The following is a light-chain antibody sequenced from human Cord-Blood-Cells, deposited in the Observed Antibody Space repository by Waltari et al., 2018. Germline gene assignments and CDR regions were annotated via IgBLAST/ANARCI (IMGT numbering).Light chain of an antibody. CDR3: QQYYSTPYT. Sequence: DIVMTQSLASLAVSLGDWAPIHCKSSQSVLYSSNNKNYLAWYQQKPGQPPKLLIYWASTRESGVPDRFSGSGSGTDFTLTISSLQAEDVSVYYCQQYYSTPYTFGQGTKLEIK. CDR1: QSVLYSSNNKNY. CDR2: WAS. V-gene: IGKV4-1*01. J-gene: IGKJ2*01.